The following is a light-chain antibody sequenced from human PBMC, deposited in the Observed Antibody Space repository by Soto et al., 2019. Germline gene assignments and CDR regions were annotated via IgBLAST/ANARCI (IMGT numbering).Light chain of an antibody. CDR3: ATWDDSLNGFYV. V-gene: IGLV1-47*01. Sequence: PRSACGTPGQGVTTSCSGSPSNIGSNYVYWYQQLPGTAPKLLIYRNNQRPSGVPDRFSGSKSGTSASLAISGLRSDDEADYFYATWDDSLNGFYVFRTGTKAPS. J-gene: IGLJ1*01. CDR1: PSNIGSNY. CDR2: RNN.